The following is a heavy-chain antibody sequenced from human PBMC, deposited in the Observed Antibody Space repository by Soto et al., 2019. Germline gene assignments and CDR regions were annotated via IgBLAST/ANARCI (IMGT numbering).Heavy chain of an antibody. Sequence: SETLSLTCAVSGGPFSGVYWSWIRQPPGKGLEWIGGVNHRGSANYNPSLESRVTMSVDTSNNQFSLKLTSVPAAESAVYYCARDEFCGSGTSRVGHWFDPWGQGTLVTVSS. V-gene: IGHV4-34*01. CDR1: GGPFSGVY. CDR2: VNHRGSA. J-gene: IGHJ5*02. D-gene: IGHD6-19*01. CDR3: ARDEFCGSGTSRVGHWFDP.